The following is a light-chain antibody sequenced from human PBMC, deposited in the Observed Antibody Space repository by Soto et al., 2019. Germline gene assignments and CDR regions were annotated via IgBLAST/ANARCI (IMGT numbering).Light chain of an antibody. CDR2: STN. CDR3: LLYFSVDVPRV. Sequence: QAVVTQEPSLTVSPGGTVTLTCASNTGAVTNGNFPNWFQQKPGQAPRALIYSTNNKYSWTPARFSGSLLGGKAALTLSGVQREDEAEYFCLLYFSVDVPRVFGGGTKVTVL. V-gene: IGLV7-43*01. CDR1: TGAVTNGNF. J-gene: IGLJ2*01.